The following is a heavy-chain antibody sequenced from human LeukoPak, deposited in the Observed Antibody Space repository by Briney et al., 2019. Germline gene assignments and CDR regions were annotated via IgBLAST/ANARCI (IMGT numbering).Heavy chain of an antibody. CDR2: ISAYNDNT. CDR1: GYTFSTYG. J-gene: IGHJ4*02. V-gene: IGHV1-18*01. Sequence: ASVKVSCRASGYTFSTYGISGVRQAPGQGLEWMGWISAYNDNTNYAQKLQGRVTMTTDTSTSTVYMELRSLRSDDTAVYYCARVHYDILTGYSYFDYWGQGTLVTVSS. CDR3: ARVHYDILTGYSYFDY. D-gene: IGHD3-9*01.